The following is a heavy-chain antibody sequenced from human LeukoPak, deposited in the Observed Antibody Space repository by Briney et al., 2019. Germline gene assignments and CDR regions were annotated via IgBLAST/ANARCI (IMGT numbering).Heavy chain of an antibody. CDR1: GGSFSGYY. J-gene: IGHJ4*02. D-gene: IGHD5-24*01. Sequence: ADTLSLTYALYGGSFSGYYGSCIRQPPGKWLEWLGEINHSGSTNYNPSLKSRVTISVDTSKNQFSLKLSSVTAEDTAVYYCARGRGDGYRYYFDYWGQGTLVTVSS. CDR3: ARGRGDGYRYYFDY. V-gene: IGHV4-34*01. CDR2: INHSGST.